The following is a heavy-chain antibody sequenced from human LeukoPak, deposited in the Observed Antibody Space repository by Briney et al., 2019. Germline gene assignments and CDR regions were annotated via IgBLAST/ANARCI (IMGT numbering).Heavy chain of an antibody. CDR2: INSDGSST. J-gene: IGHJ4*02. CDR3: ARGGGWPAFDY. Sequence: PGGSLRLSCAASGFTFSSYWMHWVRQAPGKGLVWVSRINSDGSSTSYADSVKGRFTISRDNAKNTLYPQMNSLRAEDTAVYYCARGGGWPAFDYWGQGTLVTVSS. CDR1: GFTFSSYW. D-gene: IGHD6-19*01. V-gene: IGHV3-74*01.